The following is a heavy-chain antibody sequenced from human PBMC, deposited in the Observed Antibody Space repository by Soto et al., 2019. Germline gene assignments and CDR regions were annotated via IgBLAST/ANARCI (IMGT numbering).Heavy chain of an antibody. J-gene: IGHJ2*01. V-gene: IGHV1-2*04. CDR2: INPNSGGT. CDR1: GYTFTGYY. CDR3: ARGIQLWLKGWYFDL. D-gene: IGHD5-18*01. Sequence: QVQLVQSGAEVKKPGASVKVSCKASGYTFTGYYMHWVRQAPGQGLEWMGWINPNSGGTNHAQKFQGWVTMARDTSISTAYRELSRLRSDDTAVYYCARGIQLWLKGWYFDLWGRGTLVTVSS.